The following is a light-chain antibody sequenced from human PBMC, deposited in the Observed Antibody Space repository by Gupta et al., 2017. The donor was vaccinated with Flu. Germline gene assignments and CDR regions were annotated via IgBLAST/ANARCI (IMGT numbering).Light chain of an antibody. J-gene: IGKJ5*01. CDR2: EVS. CDR3: MQSMQIPPIT. CDR1: LSLLHSDGKTY. Sequence: TPGQPASISCKSSLSLLHSDGKTYLSWYLQRPGQPPHLLIYEVSNRSSGAPDRFSGSGSGTDFTLKISRVEAEDVGVYYCMQSMQIPPITFGQGTRLEIK. V-gene: IGKV2D-29*01.